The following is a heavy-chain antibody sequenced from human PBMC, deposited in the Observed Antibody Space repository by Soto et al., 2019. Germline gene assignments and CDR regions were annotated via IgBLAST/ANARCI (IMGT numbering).Heavy chain of an antibody. Sequence: QVQLVESGGGVVQPGRSLRLSCAASGFTFSSYGMHWVRQAPGKGLEWVAVISYDGSNKYYADSVKGRFTISRDNSKNTLYLQMNSLRAEDTAVYYCAKAYSSPRNYYDYGMDVWGQGTTVTVSS. CDR1: GFTFSSYG. J-gene: IGHJ6*02. D-gene: IGHD6-13*01. CDR3: AKAYSSPRNYYDYGMDV. CDR2: ISYDGSNK. V-gene: IGHV3-30*18.